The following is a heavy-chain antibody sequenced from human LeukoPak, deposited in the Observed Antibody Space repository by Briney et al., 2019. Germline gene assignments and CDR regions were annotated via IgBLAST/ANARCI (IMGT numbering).Heavy chain of an antibody. V-gene: IGHV1-46*01. J-gene: IGHJ5*02. Sequence: ASVKVSCKAPGYTFTSYYMHWVRQAPGQGLEWMGIINPSGGSTSYAQKFQGRVTMTRDTSISTAYMELSRLRSDDTAVYYCARVRITMVRGVNSNWFDPWGQGTLVTVSS. CDR3: ARVRITMVRGVNSNWFDP. CDR2: INPSGGST. CDR1: GYTFTSYY. D-gene: IGHD3-10*01.